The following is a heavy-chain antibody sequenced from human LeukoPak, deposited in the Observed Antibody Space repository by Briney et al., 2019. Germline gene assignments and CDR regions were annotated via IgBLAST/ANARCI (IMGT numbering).Heavy chain of an antibody. CDR1: RFTFSSYA. CDR3: AKDIVGVHRGSTALGY. CDR2: ISSSGGTT. Sequence: GGSLRLSCAASRFTFSSYAMSWVRQAPGKGLEWVSGISSSGGTTYYTDSVKGRFTIYRDNSQNTLYLQMNSLRAEDTAVYYCAKDIVGVHRGSTALGYWGQGTLVTVSS. J-gene: IGHJ4*02. V-gene: IGHV3-23*01. D-gene: IGHD1-26*01.